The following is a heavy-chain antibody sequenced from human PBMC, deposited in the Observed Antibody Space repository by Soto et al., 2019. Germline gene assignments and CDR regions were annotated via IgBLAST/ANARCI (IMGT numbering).Heavy chain of an antibody. V-gene: IGHV4-59*02. D-gene: IGHD3-22*01. CDR1: GASVSHGY. Sequence: QMQLQASGPGLVKPSETLSLTCNVSGASVSHGYWSWIRQPPGKGLEWIGFMYFGGSFNYNPSLTSRATLSVETSKNQCSMKWTSVTASDTAVYYCARSYYDSTGFAVDPWGQGTLVTVSS. CDR3: ARSYYDSTGFAVDP. CDR2: MYFGGSF. J-gene: IGHJ5*02.